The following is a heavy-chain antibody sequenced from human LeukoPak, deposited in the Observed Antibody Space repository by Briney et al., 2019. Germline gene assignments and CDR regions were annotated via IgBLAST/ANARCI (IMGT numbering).Heavy chain of an antibody. D-gene: IGHD3-10*01. CDR1: GFTFSSYS. V-gene: IGHV3-21*01. J-gene: IGHJ4*02. Sequence: PGGSLRLSCAASGFTFSSYSMNWVRQAPGKGLEWVSSISSSSTYIYYADSVRGRFTISRDNAKNSLYLQVNSLRAEDTAVYYCARDRDQVSFDYWGQGTLVTVSS. CDR2: ISSSSTYI. CDR3: ARDRDQVSFDY.